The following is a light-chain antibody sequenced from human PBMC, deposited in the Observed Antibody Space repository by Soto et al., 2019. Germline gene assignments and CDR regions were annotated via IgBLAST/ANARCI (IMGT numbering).Light chain of an antibody. J-gene: IGKJ2*01. CDR2: LGS. CDR1: QSLLHSNGYNY. V-gene: IGKV2-28*01. CDR3: MQALQSPA. Sequence: DIVMTQSPLSLPVTPGEPASISCRSSQSLLHSNGYNYLDWYLQKPEQSPQLLISLGSNRASGVTGRFSGSGSGTDFTLKISRVEAEDVGVYYYMQALQSPAFGQGTKLEIK.